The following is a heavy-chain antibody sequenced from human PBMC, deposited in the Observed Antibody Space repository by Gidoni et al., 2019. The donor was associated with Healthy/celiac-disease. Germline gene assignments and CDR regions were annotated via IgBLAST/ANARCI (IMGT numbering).Heavy chain of an antibody. CDR1: GGTFSSYA. CDR2: ISPIFGTA. V-gene: IGHV1-69*19. J-gene: IGHJ4*02. D-gene: IGHD1-1*01. CDR3: SSSGTTAVGFDY. Sequence: QVQLVQSGAEVKKPGSSVKVSCKASGGTFSSYAISWVRQAPGQGLEWMGGISPIFGTANYAQKFQGRVTITADESTSTAYMELSSLRSEDTAVYYCSSSGTTAVGFDYWGQGTLVTVSS.